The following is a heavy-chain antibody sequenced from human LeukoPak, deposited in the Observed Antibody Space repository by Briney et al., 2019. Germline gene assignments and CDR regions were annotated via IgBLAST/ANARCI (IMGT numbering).Heavy chain of an antibody. Sequence: GASVKVSCKASGYTFTSYAMHWVRQAPGQRLEWMGWINAGNGNTKYSQKFQGRVTITRDTSASTAYMELSSLRSEDTAVYYCASDLPKGYCSGGSCYNNWFDPWGQGTLVTVSS. CDR1: GYTFTSYA. V-gene: IGHV1-3*01. CDR3: ASDLPKGYCSGGSCYNNWFDP. D-gene: IGHD2-15*01. J-gene: IGHJ5*02. CDR2: INAGNGNT.